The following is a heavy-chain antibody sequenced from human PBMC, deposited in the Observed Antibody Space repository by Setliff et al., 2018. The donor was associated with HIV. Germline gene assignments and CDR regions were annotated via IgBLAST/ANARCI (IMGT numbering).Heavy chain of an antibody. CDR2: INGGGNYI. CDR1: GFTFSSYW. J-gene: IGHJ4*02. CDR3: TKREAGAKPFDY. V-gene: IGHV3-23*03. D-gene: IGHD1-26*01. Sequence: GSLRLSCAASGFTFSSYWMTWVRQAPGKGLEWVSLINGGGNYIQYADSVKGRFIISRDNSKNMLYLQMNSLRAEDTALYYCTKREAGAKPFDYWGRGTLVTVSS.